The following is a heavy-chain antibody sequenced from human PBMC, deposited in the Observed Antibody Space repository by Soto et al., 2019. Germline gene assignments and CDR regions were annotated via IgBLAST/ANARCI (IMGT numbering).Heavy chain of an antibody. J-gene: IGHJ3*02. CDR2: LIHGGST. CDR1: GASLGGFH. CDR3: ARSPLGYDYVRQTWREVGDSFDI. V-gene: IGHV4-34*12. Sequence: SETLSLTCAIYGASLGGFHWTWLRQAPGKGLEWIGELIHGGSTNYNPSLKSRVSFSLDTSKNQFSPYLMSVTAADTAVYYCARSPLGYDYVRQTWREVGDSFDIWGRGTMVTVSS. D-gene: IGHD3-16*01.